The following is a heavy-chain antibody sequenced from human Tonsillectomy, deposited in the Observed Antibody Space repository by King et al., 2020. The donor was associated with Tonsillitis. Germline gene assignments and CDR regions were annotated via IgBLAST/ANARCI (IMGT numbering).Heavy chain of an antibody. CDR1: GFTFTSYA. V-gene: IGHV3-23*04. D-gene: IGHD3-3*01. J-gene: IGHJ4*01. CDR3: AKSGLADFWSGYSYYFDN. Sequence: VQLVESGGGLVQPRGSLRLSCAASGFTFTSYAMSWVRQAPGKGLEWVSTISGSGGRTYYADSVKGRFTIARDKSKNTLYLQMNSLRAEDTAVYYCAKSGLADFWSGYSYYFDNW. CDR2: ISGSGGRT.